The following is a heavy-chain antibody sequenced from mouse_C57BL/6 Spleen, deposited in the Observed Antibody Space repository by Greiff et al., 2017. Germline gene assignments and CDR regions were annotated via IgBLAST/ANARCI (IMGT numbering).Heavy chain of an antibody. Sequence: QVQLQQSGAELARPGASVKLSCKASGYTFTSYGISWVKQRTGQGLEWIGEIYPRSGNTYYNEKFKGKATLTADKSSSTAYMELRSLTSEDSAVYFCARWITTVVATKGYAMDYWGQGTSVTVSS. D-gene: IGHD1-1*01. V-gene: IGHV1-81*01. J-gene: IGHJ4*01. CDR1: GYTFTSYG. CDR2: IYPRSGNT. CDR3: ARWITTVVATKGYAMDY.